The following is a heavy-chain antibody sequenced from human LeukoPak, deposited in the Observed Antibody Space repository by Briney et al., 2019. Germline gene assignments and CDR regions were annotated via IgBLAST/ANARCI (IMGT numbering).Heavy chain of an antibody. J-gene: IGHJ4*02. CDR2: ISGSGGST. V-gene: IGHV3-23*01. CDR3: AKGGDTSGWYYFDY. CDR1: GFTFSSYD. D-gene: IGHD6-19*01. Sequence: PGGSLRLSCAASGFTFSSYDMNWVRQAPGKGLEWVSTISGSGGSTYYAGSVKGRFTISRDNSKNTLYLQLNSLRAEDTAVYYCAKGGDTSGWYYFDYWGQGTLVTVSS.